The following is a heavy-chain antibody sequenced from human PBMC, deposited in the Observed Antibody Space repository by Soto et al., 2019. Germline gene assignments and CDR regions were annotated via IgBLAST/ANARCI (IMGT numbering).Heavy chain of an antibody. Sequence: QVQLVQSGAEVKKPGASVKVSCKASGYTFSSYGINWVRQAAGQGLEWLGWISAYDGYTNYAQILQGRVSMTTDTSTKTAYMELRCLRSDDTGVYYCARGGYYDSSGSRNYHYYCMSVWGQGTSVTVSS. V-gene: IGHV1-18*01. CDR2: ISAYDGYT. J-gene: IGHJ6*02. CDR3: ARGGYYDSSGSRNYHYYCMSV. D-gene: IGHD6-19*01. CDR1: GYTFSSYG.